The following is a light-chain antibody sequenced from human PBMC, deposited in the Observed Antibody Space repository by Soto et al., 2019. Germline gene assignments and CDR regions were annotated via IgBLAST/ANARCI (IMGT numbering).Light chain of an antibody. J-gene: IGLJ2*01. CDR3: SSYTSSSTVV. V-gene: IGLV2-14*01. CDR1: SSDVGGYHY. Sequence: QSALTQPASVSGSPGQSITISCTGTSSDVGGYHYVSWYQQHPGKAPKLMIYDVSNRPSGVSNRFSGSKSGNTASLTISGLQAEDEAYYYCSSYTSSSTVVFGGGTKVTVL. CDR2: DVS.